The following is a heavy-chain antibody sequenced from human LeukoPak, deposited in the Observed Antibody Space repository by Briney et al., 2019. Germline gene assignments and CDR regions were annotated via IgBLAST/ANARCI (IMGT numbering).Heavy chain of an antibody. D-gene: IGHD3-22*01. CDR1: GDSVSSNSAA. V-gene: IGHV6-1*01. Sequence: SQTLSLTCAISGDSVSSNSAAWNWIRQSPSRGLEWLGRTYYRSKWYNDYAVSVKSRITINPDTSKNQFSLQLRSVTAADTAVYYCARVTGYVIEDYFDYWGQGTLVTVSS. CDR2: TYYRSKWYN. J-gene: IGHJ4*02. CDR3: ARVTGYVIEDYFDY.